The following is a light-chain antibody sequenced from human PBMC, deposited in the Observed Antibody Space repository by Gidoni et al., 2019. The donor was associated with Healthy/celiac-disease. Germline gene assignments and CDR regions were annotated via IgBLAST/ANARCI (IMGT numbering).Light chain of an antibody. Sequence: DIQMTQSPSTLSASVGDRVTITCRASQSISSWLAWYQQKPGKAPKLLIYKASSLESGVPSRFSGSGSGTEFTLTISSLQPDDFATYYCQQQGGFTFGPGTKVDIK. CDR1: QSISSW. V-gene: IGKV1-5*03. CDR2: KAS. CDR3: QQQGGFT. J-gene: IGKJ3*01.